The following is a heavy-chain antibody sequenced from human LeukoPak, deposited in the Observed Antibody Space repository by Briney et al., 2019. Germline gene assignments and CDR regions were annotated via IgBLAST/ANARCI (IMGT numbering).Heavy chain of an antibody. CDR1: GFTFSSYG. CDR2: ISGSGGST. J-gene: IGHJ6*03. D-gene: IGHD6-19*01. Sequence: GGTLRLSCAASGFTFSSYGMSWVRQAPGKGLEWVSAISGSGGSTYYADSVKGRFTISRDNSKNTLYLQMNSLRAEDTAVYYCAKTGYSSGWYEPYYYYYMGVWGKGTTVTISS. V-gene: IGHV3-23*01. CDR3: AKTGYSSGWYEPYYYYYMGV.